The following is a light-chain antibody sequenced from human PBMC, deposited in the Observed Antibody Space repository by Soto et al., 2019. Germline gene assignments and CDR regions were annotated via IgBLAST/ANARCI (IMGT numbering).Light chain of an antibody. Sequence: QSVLTQSPSASGTPGQRVTISCSGSSYNVGDNYVFWYQKFPGTAPKLLINRNNERPSGVPDRFSGSKSGTSASLAISGLRSEDEADYYCAPWDDSLSGPVFGGGTKLTVL. CDR2: RNN. CDR1: SYNVGDNY. CDR3: APWDDSLSGPV. V-gene: IGLV1-47*01. J-gene: IGLJ3*02.